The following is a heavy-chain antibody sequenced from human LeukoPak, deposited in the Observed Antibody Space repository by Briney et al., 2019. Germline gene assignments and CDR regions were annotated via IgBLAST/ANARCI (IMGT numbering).Heavy chain of an antibody. CDR3: ARGGLRDYYNYMDV. CDR1: GYTFTGYY. Sequence: EASVKVSCKASGYTFTGYYMHWVRQAPGQGLEWMGWINPNSGGTNYAQKFQGRVTMTRDTSIGTAYMELSRLRSDDTAVYYCARGGLRDYYNYMDVWGKGTTVTVSS. J-gene: IGHJ6*03. CDR2: INPNSGGT. V-gene: IGHV1-2*02. D-gene: IGHD3-16*01.